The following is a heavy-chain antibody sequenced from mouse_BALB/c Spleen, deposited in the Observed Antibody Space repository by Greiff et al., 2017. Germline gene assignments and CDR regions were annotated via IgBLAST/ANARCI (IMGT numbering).Heavy chain of an antibody. V-gene: IGHV5-6-4*01. CDR2: ISSGGSYT. Sequence: EVHLVESGGGLVKPGGSLKLSCAASGFTFSSYTMSWVRQTPEKRLEWVATISSGGSYTYYPDSVKGRFTISRDNAKNTLYLQMSSLKSEDTAMYYCTREGTNPYWGQGTLVTVSA. J-gene: IGHJ3*01. CDR3: TREGTNPY. D-gene: IGHD1-3*01. CDR1: GFTFSSYT.